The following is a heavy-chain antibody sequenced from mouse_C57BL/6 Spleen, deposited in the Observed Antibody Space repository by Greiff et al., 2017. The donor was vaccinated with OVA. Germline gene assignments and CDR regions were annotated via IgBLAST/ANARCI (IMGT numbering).Heavy chain of an antibody. D-gene: IGHD1-1*01. CDR1: GFSFSDFY. CDR2: CRNIANGYTT. CDR3: ARDASNFYGSSYWYFDV. Sequence: EVKLMQSGGGLVQSGRSLRLSCATSGFSFSDFYMEWVRQAPGTGLEGIAACRNIANGYTTEYCGSWKGRFIVSRDTSQSILYLPMNALRAEDTAIYYCARDASNFYGSSYWYFDVWGTGTPVTVSS. J-gene: IGHJ1*03. V-gene: IGHV7-1*01.